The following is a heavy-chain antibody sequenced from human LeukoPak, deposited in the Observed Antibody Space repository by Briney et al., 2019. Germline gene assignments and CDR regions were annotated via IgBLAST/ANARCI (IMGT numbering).Heavy chain of an antibody. J-gene: IGHJ5*02. V-gene: IGHV4-4*07. CDR3: AGFYGSGRDNWFDP. D-gene: IGHD3-10*01. CDR1: GGSIISYY. CDR2: IYTSGST. Sequence: SETLSLTCTVSGGSIISYYWSWIRQPAGKGLEWIGRIYTSGSTNYNPSLKSRVTMSVDTSKNQFSLKLSSVTAADTAVYYCAGFYGSGRDNWFDPWGQGTLVTVSS.